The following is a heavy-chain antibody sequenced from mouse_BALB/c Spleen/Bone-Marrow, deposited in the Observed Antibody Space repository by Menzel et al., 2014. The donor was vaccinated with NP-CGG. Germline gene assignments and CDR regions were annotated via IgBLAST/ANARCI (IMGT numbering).Heavy chain of an antibody. J-gene: IGHJ2*01. D-gene: IGHD3-1*01. CDR1: GYTFSNYW. V-gene: IGHV1-5*01. Sequence: VQLQQSGTVLARPGAAVKMSCKASGYTFSNYWMYWVKQRPGQGLEWIGTIYPGNSDTTYNQKFKGKAKLTAVTSTSTAYMELSSLTNEDSAVYYCTTLARSDFDYWGQGTTLTVSS. CDR2: IYPGNSDT. CDR3: TTLARSDFDY.